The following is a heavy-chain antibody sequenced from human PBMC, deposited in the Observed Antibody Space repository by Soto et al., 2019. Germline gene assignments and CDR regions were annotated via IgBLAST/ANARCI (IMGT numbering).Heavy chain of an antibody. V-gene: IGHV4-39*01. Sequence: SETLALTCTVSGCSISDSSHYWCWIRQPPGKGLEWIGTVYYRGVTYYNPSLKSRLTMSVDTSRNQVSLRLSSVTAADTAVYHCSRHPPYDYMVYYFDYWGRGIVVPVSA. CDR3: SRHPPYDYMVYYFDY. CDR2: VYYRGVT. J-gene: IGHJ4*02. CDR1: GCSISDSSHY. D-gene: IGHD4-4*01.